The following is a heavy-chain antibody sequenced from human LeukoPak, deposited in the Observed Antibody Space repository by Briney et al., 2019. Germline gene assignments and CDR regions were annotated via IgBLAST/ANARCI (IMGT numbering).Heavy chain of an antibody. CDR1: GFTFSTYN. CDR2: IWDDGSDK. Sequence: GGSLRLSCAASGFTFSTYNMNWVREAPGKGLEWVAVIWDDGSDKYYADSVKGRFTISRDNSKNTLYLQMNSLRAEDTAVYYCARTDSSAWRANYYGMDVWGQGTAVTVSS. D-gene: IGHD6-19*01. V-gene: IGHV3-33*08. J-gene: IGHJ6*02. CDR3: ARTDSSAWRANYYGMDV.